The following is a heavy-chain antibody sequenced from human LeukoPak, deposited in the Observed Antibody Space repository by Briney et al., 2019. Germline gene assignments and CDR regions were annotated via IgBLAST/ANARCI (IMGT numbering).Heavy chain of an antibody. V-gene: IGHV1-18*04. J-gene: IGHJ4*02. CDR1: GYTFTGYY. D-gene: IGHD1-26*01. CDR2: ISAYNGNT. CDR3: AATELGMFDY. Sequence: ASVKVSCKASGYTFTGYYMHWVRQAPGQGLEWMGWISAYNGNTNYAQKLQGRVTMTTDTSTSTAYMELRSLRSDDTAVYYCAATELGMFDYWGQGTLVTVSS.